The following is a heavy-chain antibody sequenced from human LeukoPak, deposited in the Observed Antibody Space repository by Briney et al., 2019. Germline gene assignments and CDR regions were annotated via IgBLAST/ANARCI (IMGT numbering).Heavy chain of an antibody. CDR3: ARAKWFGELLPTFDY. CDR1: GYSISSGYY. D-gene: IGHD3-10*01. J-gene: IGHJ4*02. V-gene: IGHV4-38-2*01. Sequence: SETLSLTCAVSGYSISSGYYWGWIRQPPGKGLEWIGSIYHSGSTYYNPSLKSRVTISVDTSKNQFSLKLSSVTAADTAVYYCARAKWFGELLPTFDYWGQGTLVTVSS. CDR2: IYHSGST.